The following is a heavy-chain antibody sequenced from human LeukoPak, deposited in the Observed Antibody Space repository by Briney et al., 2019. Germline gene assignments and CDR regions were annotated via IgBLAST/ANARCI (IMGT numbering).Heavy chain of an antibody. D-gene: IGHD5-12*01. CDR3: ARGYYGGYDFLT. CDR2: INPSGGST. V-gene: IGHV1-46*01. Sequence: ASVKVSCKASGYTFTSYYMHWVRQAPGQGLEWMGIINPSGGSTSYAQKFQGRVTMTRDTSISTAYMELSRLRSDDTAVYYCARGYYGGYDFLTWGQGTLVTVSS. J-gene: IGHJ5*02. CDR1: GYTFTSYY.